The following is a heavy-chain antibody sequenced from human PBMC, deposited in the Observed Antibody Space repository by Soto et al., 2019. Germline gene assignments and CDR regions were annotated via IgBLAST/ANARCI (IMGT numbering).Heavy chain of an antibody. CDR2: ISWNSGSI. D-gene: IGHD3-10*01. J-gene: IGHJ4*02. V-gene: IGHV3-9*01. CDR3: AKDCEDIPFGSGTLKGGFDY. CDR1: GFTFDDYA. Sequence: GGSLRLSCAASGFTFDDYAMHWVRQAPGKGLEWVSGISWNSGSIGYADSVKGRFTISRDNAKNSLYLQMNSLRAEDTALYYCAKDCEDIPFGSGTLKGGFDYWGQGTLVTVSS.